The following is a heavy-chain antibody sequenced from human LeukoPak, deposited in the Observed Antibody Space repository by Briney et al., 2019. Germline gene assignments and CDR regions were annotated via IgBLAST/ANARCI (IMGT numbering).Heavy chain of an antibody. D-gene: IGHD3-10*02. J-gene: IGHJ4*02. CDR1: GGSISSGGYY. CDR2: IYYSGST. CDR3: ARNVGGGTFDY. Sequence: SETLSLTCTVSGGSISSGGYYWSWIRQHPGKGLEWIGYIYYSGSTYYNPSLKSRVTISVDTSKNQFSLKLGSVTAADTAVYYCARNVGGGTFDYWGQGTLVTVSS. V-gene: IGHV4-31*03.